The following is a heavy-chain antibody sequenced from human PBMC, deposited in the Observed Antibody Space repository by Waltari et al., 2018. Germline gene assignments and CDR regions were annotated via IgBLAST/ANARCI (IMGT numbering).Heavy chain of an antibody. D-gene: IGHD5-18*01. Sequence: EVQLVESGGGLVKPGGSLRLSCSASGFPFSKAWMNWMRQAPGKGLEWVGRIKSTVDGGTTDYAAPVQGRFTISRDDSKNTLYLQMSSLRTEDTAVYYCLFVDTALIIPDVFDLWGQGTLVTASS. V-gene: IGHV3-15*01. CDR1: GFPFSKAW. CDR2: IKSTVDGGTT. J-gene: IGHJ3*01. CDR3: LFVDTALIIPDVFDL.